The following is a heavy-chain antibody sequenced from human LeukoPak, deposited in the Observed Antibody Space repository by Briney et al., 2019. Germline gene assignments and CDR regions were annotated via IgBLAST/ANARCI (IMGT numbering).Heavy chain of an antibody. CDR2: ISDDGRHN. Sequence: TLSLTCAVSGGSISSSNWWSWVRQPPGKGLEWVAVISDDGRHNYYADSVKGRFTISRDNSKSTLYLQMNSLRDDDSAAYFCARVYLERLTAGYFDHWGQGTQVTVSP. J-gene: IGHJ4*02. CDR3: ARVYLERLTAGYFDH. V-gene: IGHV3-30*03. D-gene: IGHD2-8*01. CDR1: GGSISSSN.